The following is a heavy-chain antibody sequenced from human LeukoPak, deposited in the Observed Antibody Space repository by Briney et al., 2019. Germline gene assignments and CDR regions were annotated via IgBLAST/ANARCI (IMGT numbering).Heavy chain of an antibody. V-gene: IGHV4-59*01. CDR3: ARDSDSNYGYGMDV. CDR1: GGSISSYY. Sequence: PSETLSLTCTVSGGSISSYYWSWIRQPPGKGLEWIGYIYYSGSTNYNPSLKSRVTISVDTSKNQFSLKLSSVTAADTAVHYCARDSDSNYGYGMDVWGQGTTVTVSS. CDR2: IYYSGST. D-gene: IGHD4-11*01. J-gene: IGHJ6*02.